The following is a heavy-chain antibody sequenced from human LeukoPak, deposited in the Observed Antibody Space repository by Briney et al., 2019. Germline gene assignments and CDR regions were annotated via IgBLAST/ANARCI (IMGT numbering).Heavy chain of an antibody. CDR2: IKEDGSEK. Sequence: GGSLRLSCGASGFTFSSNLMSRGRQAAGKGLEGGANIKEDGSEKYYVDSVKGRFNISRDNAKNSLYLQMNSLRAADTAVYYCARDPYGSGGYYAYWGQGTLVTVSS. D-gene: IGHD3-10*01. CDR1: GFTFSSNL. V-gene: IGHV3-7*01. J-gene: IGHJ4*02. CDR3: ARDPYGSGGYYAY.